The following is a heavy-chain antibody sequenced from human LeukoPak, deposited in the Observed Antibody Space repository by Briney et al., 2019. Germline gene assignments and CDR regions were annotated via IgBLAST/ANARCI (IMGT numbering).Heavy chain of an antibody. Sequence: GGSLRLSCAASGFTFSSYGMNWVRQAPGGGREWVSAISSSSSYIYYADSVKGRFTTSRDNAKNSLYLQMNSLRAEDTAVYYCAGVEGVVGNFDYWGQGTLVTVSS. CDR3: AGVEGVVGNFDY. CDR1: GFTFSSYG. D-gene: IGHD2-15*01. CDR2: ISSSSSYI. J-gene: IGHJ4*02. V-gene: IGHV3-21*01.